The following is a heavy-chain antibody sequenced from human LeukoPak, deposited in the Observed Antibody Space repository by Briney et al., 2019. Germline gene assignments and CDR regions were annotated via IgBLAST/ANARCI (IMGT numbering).Heavy chain of an antibody. CDR3: KKDPKTQTYSSVGY. V-gene: IGHV3-38-3*01. J-gene: IGHJ4*02. Sequence: PGGSLRLSCAASGFTVSSNEMSWVRQAPGKGLEWVSSISGGSTYYADSRKGRFTISRDNSRNTLHLQMNSLRAEDTAVYYCKKDPKTQTYSSVGYWGQGTLVTVSS. CDR1: GFTVSSNE. D-gene: IGHD2-21*01. CDR2: ISGGST.